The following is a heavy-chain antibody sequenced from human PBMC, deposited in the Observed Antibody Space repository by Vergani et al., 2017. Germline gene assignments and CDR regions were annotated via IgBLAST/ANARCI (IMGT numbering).Heavy chain of an antibody. V-gene: IGHV1-69-2*01. CDR1: GYTFTDHY. Sequence: EVQLVQSGAEVKKPGATMKISCKVSGYTFTDHYMHWVKQAPGKGLEWMGLVDPEDGETIYAEKFKGIVTIAADTSTDTAHLELSSLRSEDTAVYYCATPQTVTTRGMEVWGQGTTVIVSS. J-gene: IGHJ6*02. CDR3: ATPQTVTTRGMEV. CDR2: VDPEDGET. D-gene: IGHD4-17*01.